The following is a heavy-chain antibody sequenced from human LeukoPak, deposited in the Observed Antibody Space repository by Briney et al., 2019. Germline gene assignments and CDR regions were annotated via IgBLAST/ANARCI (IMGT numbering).Heavy chain of an antibody. CDR2: ISAYNGNT. CDR1: GYTFTSYG. J-gene: IGHJ3*02. CDR3: ARVHYYDSSGYYYGAFDI. V-gene: IGHV1-18*01. Sequence: EASVKVSCKASGYTFTSYGISWVRQAPGLGLEWMGWISAYNGNTNYAQKLQGRVTMTTDTSTSTAYMELRSLRSDDTAVYYCARVHYYDSSGYYYGAFDIWGQGTMVTVSS. D-gene: IGHD3-22*01.